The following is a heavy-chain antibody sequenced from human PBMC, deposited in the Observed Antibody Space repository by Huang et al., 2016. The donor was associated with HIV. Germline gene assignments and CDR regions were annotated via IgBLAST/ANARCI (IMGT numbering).Heavy chain of an antibody. CDR1: GYTFADYF. D-gene: IGHD5-12*01. CDR2: LNPKNGAT. J-gene: IGHJ4*02. Sequence: QVQLVQSGAEVKKPGASVKVSCKPSGYTFADYFIHWVRQAPGQGLGGRACLNPKNGATNYAQKFLGRVTVTGDTSINTAYMEFSGLTSDDTANYYCTRDGVAPDEEFDYWGQGTLIIVSS. V-gene: IGHV1-2*02. CDR3: TRDGVAPDEEFDY.